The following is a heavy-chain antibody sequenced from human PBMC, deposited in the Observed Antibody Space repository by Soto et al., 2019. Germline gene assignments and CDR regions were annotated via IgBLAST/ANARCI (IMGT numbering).Heavy chain of an antibody. CDR2: TYYKSKWNN. CDR1: GDSVSSNSAA. Sequence: HSQTLSLTCAISGDSVSSNSAAWNWIGQSPSRGLEWLGRTYYKSKWNNDYALSVKSRITINPDTSKNQFSLHLYSVTPEDTAVYYCTGITWFRGMDVWGQGTPVTVSS. J-gene: IGHJ6*02. V-gene: IGHV6-1*01. D-gene: IGHD3-10*01. CDR3: TGITWFRGMDV.